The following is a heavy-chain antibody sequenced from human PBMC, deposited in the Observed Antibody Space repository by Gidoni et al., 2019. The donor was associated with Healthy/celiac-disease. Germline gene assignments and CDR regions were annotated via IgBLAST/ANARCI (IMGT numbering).Heavy chain of an antibody. J-gene: IGHJ5*02. CDR2: GSGGST. V-gene: IGHV3-23*01. Sequence: GSGGSTYYADSVKGRFTISRDNSKNTLYLQMNSLRAEDTAVYYCAKDQMSYGGPRGWFDPWGQGTLVTVSS. D-gene: IGHD1-26*01. CDR3: AKDQMSYGGPRGWFDP.